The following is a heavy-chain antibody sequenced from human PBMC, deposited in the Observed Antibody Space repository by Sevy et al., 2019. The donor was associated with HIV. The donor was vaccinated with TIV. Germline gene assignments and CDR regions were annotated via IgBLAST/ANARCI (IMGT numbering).Heavy chain of an antibody. CDR2: ITWNGGTI. V-gene: IGHV3-20*04. D-gene: IGHD4-17*01. Sequence: GGSLRLSCAASGFTFTGYAMNWVRQAPGKGLEWVSSITWNGGTIYYADSVKGRFTISRDNAKTSLYLHMNSLRAEDTAVYYCARDWVYGGNVEGFVHWGQGTLVTVSS. J-gene: IGHJ1*01. CDR1: GFTFTGYA. CDR3: ARDWVYGGNVEGFVH.